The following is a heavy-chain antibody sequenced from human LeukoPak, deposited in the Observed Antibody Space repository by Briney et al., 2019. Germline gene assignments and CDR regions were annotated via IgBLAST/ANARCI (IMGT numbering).Heavy chain of an antibody. CDR2: IIPIFGTA. J-gene: IGHJ6*03. V-gene: IGHV1-69*01. Sequence: SVKVSCKASGGTFSSYAISWVRQAPGQGLEWMGGIIPIFGTANYAQKFQGRVTITADESTSTAYMELSSLRSEDTAVYYCATSVFGVDYYYYYYMDVWGKGTTVTVSS. D-gene: IGHD3-3*01. CDR1: GGTFSSYA. CDR3: ATSVFGVDYYYYYYMDV.